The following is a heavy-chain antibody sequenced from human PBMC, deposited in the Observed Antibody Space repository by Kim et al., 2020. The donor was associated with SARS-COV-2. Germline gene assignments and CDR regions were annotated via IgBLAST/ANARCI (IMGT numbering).Heavy chain of an antibody. V-gene: IGHV3-33*01. Sequence: GGSLRLSCAASGFTFSSYGMHWVRQAPGKGLEWVAVIWYDGSNKYYADSVKGRFTISRDNSKNTLYLQMNSLRAEDTAVYYCARDRLGIAAASSYYYYGMDVWGQGTTVTVSS. D-gene: IGHD6-13*01. CDR3: ARDRLGIAAASSYYYYGMDV. CDR1: GFTFSSYG. J-gene: IGHJ6*02. CDR2: IWYDGSNK.